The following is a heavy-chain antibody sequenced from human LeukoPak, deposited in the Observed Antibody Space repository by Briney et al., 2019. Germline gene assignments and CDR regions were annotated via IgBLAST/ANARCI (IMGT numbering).Heavy chain of an antibody. Sequence: ASVKVSCKASGYTFSGTGWYLYWLRQAPGQGLECMGWIYPYTGATHYTQKFQGRVAMTRDTSISTAYMELSRLRPDDTAVYYCARDGPAQMVDFDYWGQGTLVTVSS. CDR2: IYPYTGAT. CDR3: ARDGPAQMVDFDY. D-gene: IGHD3-10*01. CDR1: GYTFSGTGWY. J-gene: IGHJ4*02. V-gene: IGHV1-2*02.